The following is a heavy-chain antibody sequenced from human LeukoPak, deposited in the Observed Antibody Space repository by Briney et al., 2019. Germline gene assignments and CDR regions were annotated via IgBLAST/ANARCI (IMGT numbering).Heavy chain of an antibody. CDR3: VRDPSGSGFAFDS. Sequence: PGGSLRLSCAASGFTFTNYAMSWVRQAPGKGLEWVSGISGGGGSTYYADSVKGRFTISKDNSKNTLYLQMNSLRAEDTAVYYCVRDPSGSGFAFDSWGQGALVTVSS. V-gene: IGHV3-23*01. J-gene: IGHJ4*02. CDR2: ISGGGGST. CDR1: GFTFTNYA. D-gene: IGHD1-1*01.